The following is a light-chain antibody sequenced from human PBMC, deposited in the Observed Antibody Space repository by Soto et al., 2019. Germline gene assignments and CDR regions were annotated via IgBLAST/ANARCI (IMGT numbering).Light chain of an antibody. CDR3: CSYAGSFYV. Sequence: SALTQPRSVSGSPGQSVTISCTGTSSDVGGYNYVSWYQQHPGKAPKLMIYDVSKRPSGVPDRFSGSKSGNTASLTTSGLQAEDEADYYCCSYAGSFYVFGTGTKVTVL. CDR1: SSDVGGYNY. V-gene: IGLV2-11*01. J-gene: IGLJ1*01. CDR2: DVS.